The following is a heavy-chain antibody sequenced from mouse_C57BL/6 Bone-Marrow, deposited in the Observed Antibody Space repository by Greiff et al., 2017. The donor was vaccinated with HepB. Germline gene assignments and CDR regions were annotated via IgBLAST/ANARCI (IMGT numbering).Heavy chain of an antibody. CDR2: TFYSGIT. V-gene: IGHV3-3*01. J-gene: IGHJ1*03. CDR1: GFSINSDCY. Sequence: EVQLQQSGPSLVRPSQTLSLTCTVPGFSINSDCYWIWIRQFPGNKLEYIGYTFYSGITYYNPSLESRTYITRDTSKNQFSLKLSSVTTEDTATYYCARFYYYGSSYGVLDVWGTGTTVTVSS. D-gene: IGHD1-1*01. CDR3: ARFYYYGSSYGVLDV.